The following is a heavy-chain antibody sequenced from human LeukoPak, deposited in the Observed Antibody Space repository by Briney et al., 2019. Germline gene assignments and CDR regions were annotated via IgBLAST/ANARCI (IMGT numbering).Heavy chain of an antibody. CDR1: GFTFSDYY. CDR2: ISSSGSTI. D-gene: IGHD6-6*01. CDR3: ARSVGGAARRLADDAFDI. Sequence: GGSLRLSCAASGFTFSDYYMSWIRQAPGKGLEWVSYISSSGSTIYYADSVKGRFTISRDNAKNSLYLQMNSLRAEDTAVYYCARSVGGAARRLADDAFDIWGQGTIVTVSS. J-gene: IGHJ3*02. V-gene: IGHV3-11*01.